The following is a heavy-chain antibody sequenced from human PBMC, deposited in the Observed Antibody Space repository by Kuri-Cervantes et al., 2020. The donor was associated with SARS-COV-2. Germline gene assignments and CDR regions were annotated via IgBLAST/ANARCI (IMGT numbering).Heavy chain of an antibody. CDR1: GYTFTSYY. D-gene: IGHD3-10*01. V-gene: IGHV1-46*01. Sequence: GGSLRLSCKASGYTFTSYYMHWVRQAPGQGLEWMGIINPSGGSTSYAQKFQGRVTITTDESTSTAYMELSSLRSEDTAVYYCASFGNWFDPWGQGTLVTVSS. CDR2: INPSGGST. CDR3: ASFGNWFDP. J-gene: IGHJ5*02.